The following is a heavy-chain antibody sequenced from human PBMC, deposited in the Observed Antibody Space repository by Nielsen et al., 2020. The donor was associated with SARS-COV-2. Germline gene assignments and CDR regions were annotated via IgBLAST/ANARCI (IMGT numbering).Heavy chain of an antibody. Sequence: WVRQAPGQGLEWMGWMNPNSGNTGYAQKFQGRVTMTRNTSISTAYMELSSLRSEDTAVYYCARGKCSGGSCYSYGYWGQGTLVTVSS. V-gene: IGHV1-8*01. CDR3: ARGKCSGGSCYSYGY. J-gene: IGHJ4*02. D-gene: IGHD2-15*01. CDR2: MNPNSGNT.